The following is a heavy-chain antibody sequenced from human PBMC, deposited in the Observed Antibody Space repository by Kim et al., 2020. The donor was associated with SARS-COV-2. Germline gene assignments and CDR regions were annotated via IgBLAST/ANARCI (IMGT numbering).Heavy chain of an antibody. CDR3: ARGALG. V-gene: IGHV3-7*01. Sequence: EGNKGYYVDSVKARFTISRDNAENSLHLQMNSLRVEDTAQYYCARGALGWGQGTLVTVSS. CDR2: EGNKG. J-gene: IGHJ4*02. D-gene: IGHD3-16*01.